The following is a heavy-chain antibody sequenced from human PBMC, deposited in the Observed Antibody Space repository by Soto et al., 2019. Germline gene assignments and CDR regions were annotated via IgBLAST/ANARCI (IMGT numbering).Heavy chain of an antibody. J-gene: IGHJ3*01. CDR3: AKASGYCTRTTCFYFAFAL. CDR2: INPTDDRT. D-gene: IGHD2-8*01. Sequence: QVQLVQSGAEVQKPGASVQISCHASGYNFTNFYIHWVRQAPGQGLEWMGMINPTDDRTDFAHKFQGKVTLTTDKSTSSVHMELRSLRSDDTALYYCAKASGYCTRTTCFYFAFALWGRGTLVTVSS. V-gene: IGHV1-46*01. CDR1: GYNFTNFY.